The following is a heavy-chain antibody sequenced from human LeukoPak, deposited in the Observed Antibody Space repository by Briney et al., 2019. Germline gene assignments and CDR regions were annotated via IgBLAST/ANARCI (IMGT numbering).Heavy chain of an antibody. J-gene: IGHJ2*01. CDR1: GFTFDDYA. D-gene: IGHD3-10*01. CDR2: ISWNSGSI. V-gene: IGHV3-9*01. CDR3: AKDGYYYGSGSYSGDWYFDL. Sequence: TGGSLRLSCAASGFTFDDYAMHWVRQAPGKGLEWVSGISWNSGSIGYADSVKGRFTISRDNSKNTLYLQMNSLRAEDTAVYYCAKDGYYYGSGSYSGDWYFDLWGRGTLVTVSS.